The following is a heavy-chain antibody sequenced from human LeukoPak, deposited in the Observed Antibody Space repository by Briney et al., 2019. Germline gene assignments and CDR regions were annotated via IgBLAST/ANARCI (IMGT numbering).Heavy chain of an antibody. CDR3: ARGRYYDSSGYHPFFDY. D-gene: IGHD3-22*01. J-gene: IGHJ4*02. Sequence: PSQTLSLTCTVSGGSISSGSYYWSWIRQPAGKGLEWIGRIYTSGSTNYSPSLKSRVTISVDTSKNQFSLKLSSVTAADTAVYYCARGRYYDSSGYHPFFDYWGQGTLVTVSS. V-gene: IGHV4-61*02. CDR1: GGSISSGSYY. CDR2: IYTSGST.